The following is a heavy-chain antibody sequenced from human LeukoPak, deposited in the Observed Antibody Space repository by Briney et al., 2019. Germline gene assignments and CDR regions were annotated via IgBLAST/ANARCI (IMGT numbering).Heavy chain of an antibody. D-gene: IGHD6-25*01. J-gene: IGHJ4*02. CDR1: GFTFSILD. CDR2: ISGNGSRT. V-gene: IGHV3-23*01. Sequence: PGGSLRLSRAASGFTFSILDMSWVRQAPGKGLEWVSAISGNGSRTYYADSVKGRFTISRDNSKNTLYLQMNSLRAEDTAVYYCAKDESPRIAADYYWGQGTLVTVSS. CDR3: AKDESPRIAADYY.